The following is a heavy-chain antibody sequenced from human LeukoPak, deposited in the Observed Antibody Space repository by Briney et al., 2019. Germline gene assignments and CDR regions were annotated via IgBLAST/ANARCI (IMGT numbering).Heavy chain of an antibody. V-gene: IGHV1-8*01. D-gene: IGHD2-21*01. J-gene: IGHJ4*02. CDR3: TRSVRNGHIDY. CDR2: MNPNSGDT. CDR1: GYTFTNYD. Sequence: ASVKVSCKTSGYTFTNYDINWVRQASGQGLEWMGWMNPNSGDTGYAQTFQGRVTMTRSTSITTAYMELTSLRFEDTAVYYCTRSVRNGHIDYWGQGTLVTVSS.